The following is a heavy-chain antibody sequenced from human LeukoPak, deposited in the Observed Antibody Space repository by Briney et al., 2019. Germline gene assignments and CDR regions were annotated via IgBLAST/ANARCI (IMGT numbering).Heavy chain of an antibody. J-gene: IGHJ6*02. Sequence: GASVKVSCKASGYTFTSYYMHWVRQAPGRGLEWMGIINPSGGSTSYAQKFQGRVTMTRDTSTSTVYMELSSLRSEDTAVYYCATYCSSTSCYTSTSGSYYYYYGMDVWGQGTTVTVSS. CDR1: GYTFTSYY. D-gene: IGHD2-2*02. CDR3: ATYCSSTSCYTSTSGSYYYYYGMDV. CDR2: INPSGGST. V-gene: IGHV1-46*01.